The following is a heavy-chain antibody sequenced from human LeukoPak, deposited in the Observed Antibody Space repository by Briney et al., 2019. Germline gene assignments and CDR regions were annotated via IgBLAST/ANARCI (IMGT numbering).Heavy chain of an antibody. J-gene: IGHJ3*02. CDR3: ARDSLYCRGGSCPGKAFDI. CDR2: INHSGST. D-gene: IGHD2-15*01. V-gene: IGHV4-34*01. CDR1: GGSFRGYY. Sequence: PSETLSLTCAVYGGSFRGYYCSWIREPPGKGLKWIGEINHSGSTNYNPSLNSRVTISVDTSKNPFSLKLSSVTAADAAVYYCARDSLYCRGGSCPGKAFDIWGQGTMVTVSS.